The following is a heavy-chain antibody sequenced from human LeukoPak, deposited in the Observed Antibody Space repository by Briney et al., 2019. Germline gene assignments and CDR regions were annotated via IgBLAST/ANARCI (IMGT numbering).Heavy chain of an antibody. CDR3: ARDKVAGMFDY. J-gene: IGHJ4*02. Sequence: SETLSLTCTVSGGSISSYYWSWIRQPPGKGLEWIGYIYYSGSTNYNPSLKSRVTISVDTSKNQLSLRLSSATAADTAVYYCARDKVAGMFDYWGQGTLVTVSS. CDR2: IYYSGST. V-gene: IGHV4-59*01. D-gene: IGHD6-19*01. CDR1: GGSISSYY.